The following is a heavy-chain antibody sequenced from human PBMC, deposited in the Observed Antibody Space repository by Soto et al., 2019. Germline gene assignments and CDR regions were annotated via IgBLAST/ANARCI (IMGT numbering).Heavy chain of an antibody. Sequence: GGSLRLSCAASGFTFDDYAMHWVRQAPGKGLEWVSGISWNSGSIGYADSVKGRFTISRDNAKNSLYLQMNSLRAEDTALYYCAKADLTFYDFWSGLDYRGQGTLVTVSS. D-gene: IGHD3-3*01. CDR3: AKADLTFYDFWSGLDY. CDR2: ISWNSGSI. CDR1: GFTFDDYA. V-gene: IGHV3-9*01. J-gene: IGHJ4*02.